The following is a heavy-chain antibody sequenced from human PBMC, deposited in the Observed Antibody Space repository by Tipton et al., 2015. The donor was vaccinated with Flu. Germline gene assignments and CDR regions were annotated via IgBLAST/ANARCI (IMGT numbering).Heavy chain of an antibody. CDR2: IFHTGNT. D-gene: IGHD4-11*01. J-gene: IGHJ5*02. V-gene: IGHV4-38-2*01. CDR1: GFTFDEYP. Sequence: LRLSCAVSGFTFDEYPMHWVRQAPGKGLEWIGNIFHTGNTYYNPSLKSRVTISVDTSKNQFSLKVISVTAADTAVYYCARRSYSNYVSDPKNWFDPWGQGTLVTVSS. CDR3: ARRSYSNYVSDPKNWFDP.